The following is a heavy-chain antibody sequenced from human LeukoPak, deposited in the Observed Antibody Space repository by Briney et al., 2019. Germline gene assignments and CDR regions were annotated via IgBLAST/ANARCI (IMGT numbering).Heavy chain of an antibody. CDR2: INSDGSST. CDR3: ARSITMVRGVNFYYYGMDV. Sequence: GGSLRLSCAASGFTFSSYWMHWVRQAPGKGLVWVSRINSDGSSTSYADSVMGRFTISRDNAKNTLYLQMNSLRAEDTAVYYCARSITMVRGVNFYYYGMDVWGKGTTVTVSS. V-gene: IGHV3-74*01. CDR1: GFTFSSYW. D-gene: IGHD3-10*01. J-gene: IGHJ6*04.